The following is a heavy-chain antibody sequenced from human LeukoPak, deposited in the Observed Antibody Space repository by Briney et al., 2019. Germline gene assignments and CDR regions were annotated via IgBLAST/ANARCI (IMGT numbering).Heavy chain of an antibody. CDR2: ISSSGSTI. CDR3: ARDYTYRSLTIDY. Sequence: GGSLRLSYAASGFTFSDYYMSWIRQAPGKGLEWVSYISSSGSTIYYADSVKGRFTISRDNAKNSLYLQMNSLRAEDTAVYYCARDYTYRSLTIDYWGQGTLVTVSS. V-gene: IGHV3-11*01. CDR1: GFTFSDYY. D-gene: IGHD3-16*01. J-gene: IGHJ4*02.